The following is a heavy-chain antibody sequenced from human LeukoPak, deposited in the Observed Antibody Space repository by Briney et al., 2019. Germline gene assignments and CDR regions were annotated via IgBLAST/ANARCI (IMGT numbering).Heavy chain of an antibody. Sequence: GGSLRLSCAASGFTFSSYWMHWVRQAPGKGLVWVSRINSDGSSTSYADSVKGRFTISRDSAKNTLYLQMNSLRAEDTAVYYCAARGYSGYDTSYFDYWGQGTLVTVSS. CDR1: GFTFSSYW. D-gene: IGHD5-12*01. V-gene: IGHV3-74*01. CDR2: INSDGSST. CDR3: AARGYSGYDTSYFDY. J-gene: IGHJ4*02.